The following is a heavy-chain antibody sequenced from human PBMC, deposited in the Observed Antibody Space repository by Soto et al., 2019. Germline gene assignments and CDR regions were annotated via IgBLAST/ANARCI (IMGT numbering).Heavy chain of an antibody. CDR3: ARAEDYDFWSGPPKYFDN. J-gene: IGHJ4*02. Sequence: VGSLRLSCATSGFTFRSYWMTWVRQAPGKGPEWVANIKPDGSEKQYVDSVKGRFTVSRDNAKKSLDLQMNSLRVEDTAVYYCARAEDYDFWSGPPKYFDNWGQGTQVTVSS. D-gene: IGHD3-3*01. CDR2: IKPDGSEK. CDR1: GFTFRSYW. V-gene: IGHV3-7*03.